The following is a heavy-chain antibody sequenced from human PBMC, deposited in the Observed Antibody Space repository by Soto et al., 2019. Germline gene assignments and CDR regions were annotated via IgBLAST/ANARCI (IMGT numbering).Heavy chain of an antibody. CDR2: MNPNSGNT. J-gene: IGHJ6*02. D-gene: IGHD6-6*01. CDR3: ARAEYSSLFVSRYYGMDV. CDR1: GYTFTSYY. V-gene: IGHV1-8*01. Sequence: ASVNVSCKSSGYTFTSYYINWVRQATGQGLEWMGWMNPNSGNTGYAQKFQGRVTMTRNTSISTAYMELSSLRSEDTAVYYCARAEYSSLFVSRYYGMDVWGQGTTVTVSS.